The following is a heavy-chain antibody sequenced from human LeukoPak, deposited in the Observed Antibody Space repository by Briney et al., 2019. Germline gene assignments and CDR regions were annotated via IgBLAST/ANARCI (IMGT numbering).Heavy chain of an antibody. D-gene: IGHD3-16*01. CDR1: GFSFSSYA. V-gene: IGHV3-23*01. CDR2: ISGNGDIT. CDR3: AKVTGGDMITYGGLDY. Sequence: PGGSLRLSCAASGFSFSSYAMTWARQAPVKGLEWVSAISGNGDITYYTDSVKGRFTISRDNSKNTLYLQMNSLRAEDTAVYYCAKVTGGDMITYGGLDYWGQGTLVTVSS. J-gene: IGHJ4*02.